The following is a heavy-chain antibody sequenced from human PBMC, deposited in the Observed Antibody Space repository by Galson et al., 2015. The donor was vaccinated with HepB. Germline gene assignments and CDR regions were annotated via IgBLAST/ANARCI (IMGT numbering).Heavy chain of an antibody. Sequence: KVSCKASGYTFTSYWFSWAREMPGKGLEWMGRIDPSDSYTNYSPSFQGHVTISADKSISTAYLQWSSLKASDTAMYYCARLNWDSSGYYSWFDPWGQGTLVTVSS. V-gene: IGHV5-10-1*01. J-gene: IGHJ5*02. CDR3: ARLNWDSSGYYSWFDP. CDR1: GYTFTSYW. CDR2: IDPSDSYT. D-gene: IGHD3-22*01.